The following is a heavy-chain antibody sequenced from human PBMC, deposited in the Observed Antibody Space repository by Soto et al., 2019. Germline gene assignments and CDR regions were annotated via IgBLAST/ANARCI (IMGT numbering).Heavy chain of an antibody. Sequence: PGGSLRLSCAASGFTFSSYAMHWVRQAPGKGLEWVAVISYDGSNKYYADSVKGRFTISRDNSKNTLYLQMNSLRAEDTAVYYCARDPYLGPVGEFDYWGQGTLVTVSS. J-gene: IGHJ4*02. CDR2: ISYDGSNK. V-gene: IGHV3-30-3*01. D-gene: IGHD2-8*02. CDR3: ARDPYLGPVGEFDY. CDR1: GFTFSSYA.